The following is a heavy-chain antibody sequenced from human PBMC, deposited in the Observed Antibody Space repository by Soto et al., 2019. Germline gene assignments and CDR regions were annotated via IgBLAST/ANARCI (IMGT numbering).Heavy chain of an antibody. Sequence: PGGSLRLSIVLSGFTSGFTFRYYAMNWVRHDPGKGLVKVAGISGRANIAYYADSVKGRFTIARDNSNSTLFLQMNSLRAEDTAVYYCAKSGLFDSSGYHHPHFDSWGPGALVTVSS. CDR3: AKSGLFDSSGYHHPHFDS. D-gene: IGHD3-22*01. CDR2: ISGRANIA. V-gene: IGHV3-23*01. J-gene: IGHJ4*02. CDR1: GFTFRYYA.